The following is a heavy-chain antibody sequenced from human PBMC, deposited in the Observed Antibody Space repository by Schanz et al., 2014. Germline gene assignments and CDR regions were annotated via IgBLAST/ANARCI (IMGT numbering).Heavy chain of an antibody. Sequence: QVQLVQSGAEVKKPGASLKVSCKASGYSFSAHYLHWVRQAPGQGLEWMGIINLSGGSTNNAQKFQGRVTMTTDTSTSTAYMELRSLRSDDTAVYYCARGGYSSGWYDRDIAHFDYWGQGTLVTVSS. CDR3: ARGGYSSGWYDRDIAHFDY. J-gene: IGHJ4*02. V-gene: IGHV1-46*01. CDR2: INLSGGST. CDR1: GYSFSAHY. D-gene: IGHD6-19*01.